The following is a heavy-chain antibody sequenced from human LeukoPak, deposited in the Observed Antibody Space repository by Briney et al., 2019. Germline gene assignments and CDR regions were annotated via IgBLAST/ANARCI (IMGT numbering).Heavy chain of an antibody. D-gene: IGHD6-6*01. J-gene: IGHJ6*03. CDR3: ARGFEYSTSSRLGYYYFYMDV. V-gene: IGHV4-4*02. Sequence: PSETLSLTCAVSGGSISSSNWWSWVRQPPGKGLEWIGEIYHSGSTNYNPSLKSRVTISVDKSKNQFSLNLRFVTAADTAVFYCARGFEYSTSSRLGYYYFYMDVWGIGTTVTVSS. CDR1: GGSISSSNW. CDR2: IYHSGST.